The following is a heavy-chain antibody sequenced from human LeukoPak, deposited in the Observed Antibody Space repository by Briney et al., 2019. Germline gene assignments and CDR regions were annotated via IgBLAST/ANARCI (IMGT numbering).Heavy chain of an antibody. CDR2: INPNSGGT. Sequence: ASVNVSCKSSVYTFTGYYMHGVRQARGQGLEWMGWINPNSGGTNYAQRFQGRVNMTRDTSISTAYMELSRLRSEDPAVYYCARGNQQLVDYWGQGTLVTVSS. J-gene: IGHJ4*02. D-gene: IGHD6-13*01. CDR3: ARGNQQLVDY. V-gene: IGHV1-2*02. CDR1: VYTFTGYY.